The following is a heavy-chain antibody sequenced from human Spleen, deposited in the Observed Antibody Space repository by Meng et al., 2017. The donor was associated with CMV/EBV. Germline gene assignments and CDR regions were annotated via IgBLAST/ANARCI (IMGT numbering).Heavy chain of an antibody. CDR3: ARVRSRYNWNDDTF. D-gene: IGHD1-1*01. V-gene: IGHV1-2*02. J-gene: IGHJ4*02. CDR2: VNPNTGDT. Sequence: ASVYIFTDYYIHWVRQAPGQGLEWIGCVNPNTGDTNYEQKFQVRVTLTRDTSISSSYMELSGLTSDDTALYYCARVRSRYNWNDDTFWGQGTLVTVSS. CDR1: VYIFTDYY.